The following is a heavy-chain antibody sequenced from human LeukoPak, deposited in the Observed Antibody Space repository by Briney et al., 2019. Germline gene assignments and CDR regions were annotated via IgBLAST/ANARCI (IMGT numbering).Heavy chain of an antibody. CDR2: INPNSGGT. Sequence: ASVKVSCKASGYTFTGYYMHWVRQAPGQGLEWMGWINPNSGGTNYSQNFQGRVTMTRDTSISTAYMELSSLRSDDTAVYYCARDRDRAAADTWFDPWGQGTLVTV. D-gene: IGHD6-13*01. J-gene: IGHJ5*02. V-gene: IGHV1-2*02. CDR1: GYTFTGYY. CDR3: ARDRDRAAADTWFDP.